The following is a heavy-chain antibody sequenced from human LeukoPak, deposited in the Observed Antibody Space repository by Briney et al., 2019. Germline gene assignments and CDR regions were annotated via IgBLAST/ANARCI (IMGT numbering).Heavy chain of an antibody. CDR1: GFTFSSYG. CDR3: ASQQDYGDYYFDH. V-gene: IGHV3-48*04. J-gene: IGHJ4*02. CDR2: ISTSGSTI. Sequence: GGSLRLSCAASGFTFSSYGMHWVRQAPGKGLEWVSYISTSGSTIYYADSVKGRFTISRDNAKNSLYLQMNSLRAEDTAVYYCASQQDYGDYYFDHWGQGTPVTVSS. D-gene: IGHD4-17*01.